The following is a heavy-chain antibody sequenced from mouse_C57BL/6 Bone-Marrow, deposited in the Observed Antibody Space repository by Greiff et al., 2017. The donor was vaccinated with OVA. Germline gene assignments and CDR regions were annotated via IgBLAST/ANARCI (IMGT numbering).Heavy chain of an antibody. CDR1: GFTFSSYA. V-gene: IGHV5-4*01. CDR3: ARDDGSSSSFAY. Sequence: EVKLVESGGDLVKPGGSLKLSCAASGFTFSSYAMSWVRQTPEKRLEWVATISDGGSYTYYPDNVKGRFTISRDNAKNNLYLQMSHLKSEDTAMYYCARDDGSSSSFAYWGQGTLVTVSA. CDR2: ISDGGSYT. D-gene: IGHD1-1*01. J-gene: IGHJ3*01.